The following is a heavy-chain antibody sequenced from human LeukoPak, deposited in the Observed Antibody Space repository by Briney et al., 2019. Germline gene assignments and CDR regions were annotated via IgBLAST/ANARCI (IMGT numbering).Heavy chain of an antibody. Sequence: SETLSLTCAVYGGSFSGYYWSWIRQPPGKGLEWIGEINHSGSTNYNPSLKSRVTISVDTSKNQFSLKLSSVTAADTAVYYRARGRGTRKIYNWFDPWGQGTLVTVSS. J-gene: IGHJ5*02. CDR3: ARGRGTRKIYNWFDP. CDR2: INHSGST. V-gene: IGHV4-34*01. D-gene: IGHD2-2*01. CDR1: GGSFSGYY.